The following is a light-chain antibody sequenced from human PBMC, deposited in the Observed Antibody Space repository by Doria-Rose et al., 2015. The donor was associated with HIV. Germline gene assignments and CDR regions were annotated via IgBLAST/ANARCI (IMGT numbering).Light chain of an antibody. CDR3: GTWDSSLSSWV. CDR1: SSNIGNNY. CDR2: DKN. Sequence: QSVLTQPPSVSAAPGQKVTISCSGSSSNIGNNYVSWYQQLPGRAPKLLLYDKNKRPSGIPDRFSGSKSGTSATLGITGLQTGDEADYYCGTWDSSLSSWVFGGGTRLTVL. J-gene: IGLJ3*02. V-gene: IGLV1-51*01.